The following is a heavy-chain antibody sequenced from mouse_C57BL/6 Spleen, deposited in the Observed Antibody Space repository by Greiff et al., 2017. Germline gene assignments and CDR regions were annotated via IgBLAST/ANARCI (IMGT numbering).Heavy chain of an antibody. V-gene: IGHV5-17*01. J-gene: IGHJ2*01. CDR3: ARKYYGSSYFDY. D-gene: IGHD1-1*01. CDR1: GFTFSDYG. Sequence: EVHLVESGGGLVKPGGSLKLSCAASGFTFSDYGMHWVRQAPEKGLEWVAYISSGSSTIYYADTVKGRFTISRDNAKNTLFLQMTSLRSEDTAMYYCARKYYGSSYFDYWSQGTTLTVSS. CDR2: ISSGSSTI.